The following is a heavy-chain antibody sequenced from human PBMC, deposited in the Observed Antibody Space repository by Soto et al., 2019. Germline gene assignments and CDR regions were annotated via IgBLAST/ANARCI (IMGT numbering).Heavy chain of an antibody. CDR1: GGSISSYY. CDR2: IYYSGST. V-gene: IGHV4-59*01. D-gene: IGHD2-15*01. CDR3: AREVWYCSGGSCYSGFDY. J-gene: IGHJ4*02. Sequence: SETLSLTCTVSGGSISSYYWSWIRQPPGKGLEWIGYIYYSGSTNYNPSLKSRVTISVDTSKNQFSLKLSSVTAADTAVYYCAREVWYCSGGSCYSGFDYWGQGTLVTVSS.